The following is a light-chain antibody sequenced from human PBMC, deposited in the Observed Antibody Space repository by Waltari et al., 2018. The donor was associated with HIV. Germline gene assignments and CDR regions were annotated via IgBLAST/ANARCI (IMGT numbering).Light chain of an antibody. CDR1: RSNSGKNI. Sequence: QSVLTQPPSASGTPGQRATISCSGTRSNSGKNIVNRYQQFPGTAPKVLIYNNDQRPSGVPDRFSGSKSGTSASLAISGLQSENEADYYCSSWDDSLNGRVFGGGTRLTVL. CDR2: NND. CDR3: SSWDDSLNGRV. J-gene: IGLJ3*02. V-gene: IGLV1-44*01.